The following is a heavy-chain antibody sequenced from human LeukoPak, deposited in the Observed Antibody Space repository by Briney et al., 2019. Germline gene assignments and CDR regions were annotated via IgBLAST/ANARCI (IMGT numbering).Heavy chain of an antibody. CDR2: ISYDGSNA. CDR3: AKDSSPYPDSTGYFGDY. J-gene: IGHJ4*02. CDR1: GFTFTTYG. Sequence: GGSLRLSCAGSGFTFTTYGMHWVRQAPGRGLEWVAVISYDGSNAYYADSEKGRFTISRDNSKNTLYLQMNSLRAEDTAVYFCAKDSSPYPDSTGYFGDYWGQGTLVTVSS. V-gene: IGHV3-30*18. D-gene: IGHD3-22*01.